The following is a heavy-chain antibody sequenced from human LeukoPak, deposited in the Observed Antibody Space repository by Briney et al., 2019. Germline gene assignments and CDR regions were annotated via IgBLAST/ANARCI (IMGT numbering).Heavy chain of an antibody. J-gene: IGHJ5*02. CDR3: ARDEAAADNSMNWFDP. CDR1: GYTFTSYG. V-gene: IGHV1-18*01. CDR2: ISAYNGNT. D-gene: IGHD6-13*01. Sequence: VASVKVSCKASGYTFTSYGISWVRQAPGQGLEWMGWISAYNGNTNYAQKLQGRVTMTTDTSTSTAYMELRSLRSDDTAVYYCARDEAAADNSMNWFDPWGQGTLVTVSS.